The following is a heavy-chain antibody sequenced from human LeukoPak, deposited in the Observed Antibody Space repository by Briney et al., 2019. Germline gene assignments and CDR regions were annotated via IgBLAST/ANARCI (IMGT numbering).Heavy chain of an antibody. CDR2: ISWYSGSI. CDR3: AKDIGGSFPGSAFDI. CDR1: GFTFDDYA. V-gene: IGHV3-9*03. J-gene: IGHJ3*02. Sequence: GGSLRLSCAASGFTFDDYAMHWVRHAPGKGLEWVSGISWYSGSIGYADSVKGRFTISRDNAKNSLYLQMNSLRAEDMALYYCAKDIGGSFPGSAFDIWGQGTMVTVSS. D-gene: IGHD1-26*01.